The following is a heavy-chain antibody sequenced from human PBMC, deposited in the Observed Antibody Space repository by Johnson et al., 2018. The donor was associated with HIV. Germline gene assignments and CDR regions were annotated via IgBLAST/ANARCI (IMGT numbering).Heavy chain of an antibody. Sequence: VQLVESGGGVVQPGRSLRLSCAASGFTFSDYYMSWIRQAPGKGLEWVSYIRGRGGSTYYAGSVKGRFTISRDNSKNTVYLQMNSLRAEDTAVYYCAKVMSTIWDDAVDIWGQGTMVTVSS. D-gene: IGHD3-16*01. CDR2: IRGRGGST. V-gene: IGHV3-23*04. CDR1: GFTFSDYY. J-gene: IGHJ3*02. CDR3: AKVMSTIWDDAVDI.